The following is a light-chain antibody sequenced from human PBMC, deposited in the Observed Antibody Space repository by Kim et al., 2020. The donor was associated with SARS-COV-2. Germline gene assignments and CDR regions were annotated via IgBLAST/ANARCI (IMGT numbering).Light chain of an antibody. J-gene: IGKJ4*01. V-gene: IGKV1-27*01. CDR2: AAS. CDR3: QKYNSVPLT. CDR1: QAISNY. Sequence: SSVEDRVTITCRASQAISNYLAWYQQKPGRVPKLLIYAASTLQSGVPSRFSGSGSGAEFTLTISSLQPEDVGTYYCQKYNSVPLTFGGGTKVEIK.